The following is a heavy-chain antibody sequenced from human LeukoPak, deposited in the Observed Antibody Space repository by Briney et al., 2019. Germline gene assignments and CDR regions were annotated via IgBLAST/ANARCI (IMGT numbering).Heavy chain of an antibody. CDR2: IYHSGST. Sequence: SETLSLTCTVSGDSIRSGHYWGWIRQPPGKGLECIGSIYHSGSTNYNPSLKSRVTISVDTSKNRFSLKLSSVTAADTAVYYCARLLGRSSGWYEFLMSYFDYWGQGTLVTVSS. D-gene: IGHD6-19*01. J-gene: IGHJ4*02. CDR1: GDSIRSGHY. CDR3: ARLLGRSSGWYEFLMSYFDY. V-gene: IGHV4-38-2*02.